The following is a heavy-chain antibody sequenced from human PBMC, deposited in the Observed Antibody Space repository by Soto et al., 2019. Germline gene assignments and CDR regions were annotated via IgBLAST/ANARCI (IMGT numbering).Heavy chain of an antibody. CDR2: IKHSGST. J-gene: IGHJ6*02. V-gene: IGHV4-34*01. D-gene: IGHD6-13*01. CDR1: GGCFSGYY. CDR3: ARVRQQLVQTYYYYGMDV. Sequence: SETLSLTCAVCGGCFSGYYWCWLRQPPGHRLVWIGEIKHSGSTNYSPSLKSRVTISVDTSKNQCSLKRSSVTAADTAVYYCARVRQQLVQTYYYYGMDVWGQGTTVTVSS.